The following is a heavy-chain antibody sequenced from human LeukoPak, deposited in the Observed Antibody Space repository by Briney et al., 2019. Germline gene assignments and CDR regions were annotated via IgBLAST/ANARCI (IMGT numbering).Heavy chain of an antibody. CDR3: ASETRYYSGGSCGY. Sequence: SETLSLTCTVSGGSISSYYWSWIRQPPGRGLEWIGYIYYSGSTYYNPSLKSRVTISVDTSKNQFSLKLSSVTAADTAVYYCASETRYYSGGSCGYWGQGTLVTVSS. D-gene: IGHD2-15*01. CDR2: IYYSGST. CDR1: GGSISSYY. V-gene: IGHV4-30-4*01. J-gene: IGHJ4*02.